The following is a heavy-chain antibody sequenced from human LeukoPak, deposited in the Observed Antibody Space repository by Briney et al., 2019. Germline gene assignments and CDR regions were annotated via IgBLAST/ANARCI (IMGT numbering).Heavy chain of an antibody. CDR2: INYSGST. V-gene: IGHV4-59*01. J-gene: IGHJ4*02. Sequence: SETLSLTCTVSGGSISSYYWSWIRQPPGKGLEWIGNINYSGSTTHNPSLKSRVTISVDTSKNQFSLKLSSVTAADTAVYYCARLSYHPGIAGGFDYWGQGTLVTVSS. D-gene: IGHD6-13*01. CDR1: GGSISSYY. CDR3: ARLSYHPGIAGGFDY.